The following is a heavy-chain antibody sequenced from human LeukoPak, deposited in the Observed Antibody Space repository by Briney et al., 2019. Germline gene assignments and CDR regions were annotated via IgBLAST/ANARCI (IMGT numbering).Heavy chain of an antibody. CDR3: ARDRPYCSGGSCFDDYNYGMDV. CDR1: GFTFSSYW. J-gene: IGHJ6*02. Sequence: GGSLRLSCAASGFTFSSYWMHWVRQAPGKGLVWVSRINSDGSSTSYADSVKGRFTISRDNAKNTLYLQMNSLRAEDTAVYYCARDRPYCSGGSCFDDYNYGMDVWGQGTTVTVSS. D-gene: IGHD2-15*01. V-gene: IGHV3-74*01. CDR2: INSDGSST.